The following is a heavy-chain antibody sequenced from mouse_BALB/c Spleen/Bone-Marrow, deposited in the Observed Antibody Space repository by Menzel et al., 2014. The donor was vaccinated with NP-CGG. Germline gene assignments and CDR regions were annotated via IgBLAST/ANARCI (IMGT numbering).Heavy chain of an antibody. J-gene: IGHJ2*01. D-gene: IGHD2-14*01. V-gene: IGHV1-54*01. CDR1: GYAFTNYL. Sequence: VQLQQSGAELVRPGTSVKVSCKASGYAFTNYLIGWVKQRPGQGLEWIGVINPGSGGTNYNEKFKGKATLTADKSSSTAYMQLSSLTSDDSAVYFCARGDYRSYYFDYWGQGTTLTVSS. CDR3: ARGDYRSYYFDY. CDR2: INPGSGGT.